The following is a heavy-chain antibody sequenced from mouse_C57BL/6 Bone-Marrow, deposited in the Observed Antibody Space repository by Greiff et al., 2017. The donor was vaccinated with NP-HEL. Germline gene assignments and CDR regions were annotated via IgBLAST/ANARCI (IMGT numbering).Heavy chain of an antibody. CDR1: GYTFTDYY. Sequence: QVQLKQSGPELVKPGASVKISCKASGYTFTDYYINWVKQRPGQGLEWIGWIFPGSGSAYYNEKFKDKATLTVDKSSSTAYMLLSSLTSEDAAVLFCARSKDLPHWYFDVWGTGTTVTVSS. D-gene: IGHD1-3*01. V-gene: IGHV1-75*01. CDR2: IFPGSGSA. J-gene: IGHJ1*03. CDR3: ARSKDLPHWYFDV.